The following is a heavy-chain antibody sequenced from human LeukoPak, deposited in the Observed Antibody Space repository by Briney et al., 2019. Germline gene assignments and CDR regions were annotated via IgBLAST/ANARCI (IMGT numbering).Heavy chain of an antibody. J-gene: IGHJ4*02. Sequence: GGSLRLSCAASGFTFSNYWMHWVRQAPGKGLMWAPRISSDGSSADYADSVKGRFTISRDNAKNTLYLQMNSLRAEDTAVYYCARRRTIGDYDYWGQGTLVTVSS. CDR2: ISSDGSSA. D-gene: IGHD3-16*01. CDR1: GFTFSNYW. CDR3: ARRRTIGDYDY. V-gene: IGHV3-74*01.